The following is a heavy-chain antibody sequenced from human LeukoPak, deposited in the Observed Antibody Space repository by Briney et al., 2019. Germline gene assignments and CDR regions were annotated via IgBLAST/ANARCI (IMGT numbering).Heavy chain of an antibody. J-gene: IGHJ4*02. CDR3: AKDRDYYDSSPDY. V-gene: IGHV3-30*04. CDR1: GFTFISYA. CDR2: ISYDGSNE. D-gene: IGHD3-22*01. Sequence: QSGGSLRLSCAASGFTFISYAMHWVRQAPGKGLGWVAVISYDGSNEGYADSVKGRFTMSRDNSKNTLYLQMNSLRPEDTAVYYCAKDRDYYDSSPDYWGQGTLVTVSS.